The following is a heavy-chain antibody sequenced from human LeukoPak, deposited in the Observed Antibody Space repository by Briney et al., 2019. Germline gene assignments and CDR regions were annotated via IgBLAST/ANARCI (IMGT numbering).Heavy chain of an antibody. CDR2: IWYDGSDK. Sequence: GGSLRLSCAASGFTVSSNYVSWVRQAPGKGLEWVAVIWYDGSDKYYVDSVKGRFAVSRDNSKNTVYLQMNSLRAEDTAVYYCARDRGWPAVHFDLWGQGTLVTVSS. V-gene: IGHV3-33*08. CDR1: GFTVSSNY. D-gene: IGHD2-15*01. J-gene: IGHJ4*02. CDR3: ARDRGWPAVHFDL.